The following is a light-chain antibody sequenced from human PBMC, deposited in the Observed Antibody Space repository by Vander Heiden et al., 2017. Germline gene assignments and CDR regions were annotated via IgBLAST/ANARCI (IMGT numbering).Light chain of an antibody. CDR2: DAS. J-gene: IGKJ5*01. CDR3: QRRNNWLIT. Sequence: EIVLTQSPDTLSLSPGERATLSCRTSQSVNNYLAWYQQKPGQAPRLLIYDASNRATGIPPRFSGSGSGTDFTRTISSLEPEDFAVYYCQRRNNWLITFGQGTRLEIK. CDR1: QSVNNY. V-gene: IGKV3-11*01.